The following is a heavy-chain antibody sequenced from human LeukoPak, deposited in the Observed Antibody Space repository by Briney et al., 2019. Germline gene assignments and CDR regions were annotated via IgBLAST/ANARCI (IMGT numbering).Heavy chain of an antibody. CDR2: INPNSGGT. D-gene: IGHD2-2*01. V-gene: IGHV1-2*02. J-gene: IGHJ6*02. CDR3: ARLVGVVPAANYYYYYGMDV. Sequence: ASVKVSCKASGYTFTGYYMHWVRQAPGQGLEWMGWINPNSGGTNYAQKFQGRVTMTRDTSISTAYMELSRLRSDDTAVYYSARLVGVVPAANYYYYYGMDVWGQGTTVTVSS. CDR1: GYTFTGYY.